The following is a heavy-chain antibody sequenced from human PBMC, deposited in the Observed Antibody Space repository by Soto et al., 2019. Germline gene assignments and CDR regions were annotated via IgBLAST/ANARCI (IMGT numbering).Heavy chain of an antibody. CDR1: EYTFSRYA. CDR3: ATTVTREYYYGMDV. Sequence: QVQLVQSGAEVKKPGASVKVSCKASEYTFSRYAMHWVRQAPGQRLEWMGWINAGTGSTRYSLRFQGRVTISRDTSATTAYMELSSLRSEDTAVYYCATTVTREYYYGMDVWGQGTTVTVSS. V-gene: IGHV1-3*01. CDR2: INAGTGST. D-gene: IGHD4-17*01. J-gene: IGHJ6*02.